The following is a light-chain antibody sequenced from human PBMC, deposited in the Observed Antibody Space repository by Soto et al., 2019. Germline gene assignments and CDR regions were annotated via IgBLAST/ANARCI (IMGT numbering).Light chain of an antibody. Sequence: QSVLTQPPSASGTPGQRVTISCSGSSSNIGYNYVYWYQHLPGTAPKLLIYRSNQRPSGVPDRFSGSKSGTSGSLAISGLRSEDEADYHCAAWDDSLGAWVFGGGTKVTVL. V-gene: IGLV1-47*01. J-gene: IGLJ3*02. CDR1: SSNIGYNY. CDR3: AAWDDSLGAWV. CDR2: RSN.